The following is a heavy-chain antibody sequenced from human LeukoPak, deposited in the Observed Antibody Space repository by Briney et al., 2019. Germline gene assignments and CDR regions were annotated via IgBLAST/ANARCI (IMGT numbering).Heavy chain of an antibody. Sequence: PSETLSLTCAVYGGSFSGYYWSWIRRPAGKGLEWIGRIYTSGSTNYNPSLKSRVTMSVDTSKNQFSLKLSSVTAADTAVYYCARDRDYGSGTPRPWFDPWGQGTLVTVSS. J-gene: IGHJ5*02. CDR1: GGSFSGYY. D-gene: IGHD3-10*01. CDR2: IYTSGST. CDR3: ARDRDYGSGTPRPWFDP. V-gene: IGHV4-4*07.